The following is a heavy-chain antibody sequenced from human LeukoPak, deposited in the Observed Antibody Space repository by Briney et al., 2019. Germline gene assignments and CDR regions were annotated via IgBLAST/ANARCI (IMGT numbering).Heavy chain of an antibody. V-gene: IGHV1-18*04. CDR2: ISTYNGNT. CDR1: GYTFTGYG. J-gene: IGHJ4*02. Sequence: GASVKVSCKASGYTFTGYGISWVRQAPGQGLEWMGWISTYNGNTNYAQKLQGRVTMTTDTSTSTAYMELRSLRSDDTAVYYCARDGYCSSTSCYLSAVDYWGQGTLVTVSS. D-gene: IGHD2-2*03. CDR3: ARDGYCSSTSCYLSAVDY.